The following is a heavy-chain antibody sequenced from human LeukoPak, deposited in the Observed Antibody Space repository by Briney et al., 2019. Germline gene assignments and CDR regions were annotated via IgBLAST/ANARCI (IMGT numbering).Heavy chain of an antibody. CDR1: GGSISSYY. V-gene: IGHV4-59*08. D-gene: IGHD2-2*01. CDR2: IYYSGST. CDR3: ARHKYPGLPYY. Sequence: PSETLSLTCTVSGGSISSYYWSWIRQPPGKGLEWIGYIYYSGSTNYNPSLKGRVTISVDTSKNQFSLKLSSVTAADTAVYYCARHKYPGLPYYWGQGTLVTVSS. J-gene: IGHJ4*02.